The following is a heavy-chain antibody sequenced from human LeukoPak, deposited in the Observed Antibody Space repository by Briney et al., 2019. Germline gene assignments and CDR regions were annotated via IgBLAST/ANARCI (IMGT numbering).Heavy chain of an antibody. CDR3: ARVYSSGWSRPNYFDY. J-gene: IGHJ4*02. Sequence: SETLSLTCIVSGGSISSSSYYWGWIRQPPGKGLEWIGSIYYSGSTNYNPSLKSRVTISVDTSKNQFSLKLSSVTAADTAVYYCARVYSSGWSRPNYFDYWGQGTLVTVSS. V-gene: IGHV4-39*07. CDR1: GGSISSSSYY. CDR2: IYYSGST. D-gene: IGHD6-19*01.